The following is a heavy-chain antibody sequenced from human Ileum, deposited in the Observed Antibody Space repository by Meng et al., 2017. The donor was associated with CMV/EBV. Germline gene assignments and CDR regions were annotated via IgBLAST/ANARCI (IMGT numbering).Heavy chain of an antibody. J-gene: IGHJ4*02. D-gene: IGHD6-13*01. CDR1: GVSFSSYW. CDR2: INIDGSST. CDR3: ARGVSSPPGVDY. Sequence: VQLVDAGGGLVEPGGSLGIYCVGPGVSFSSYWMNWVRQVPGKGLVWVSRINIDGSSTSYADSVKGRFTISRDNAKNTLYLQMNSLRAEATAVYYCARGVSSPPGVDYWGQGTLVTVSS. V-gene: IGHV3-74*01.